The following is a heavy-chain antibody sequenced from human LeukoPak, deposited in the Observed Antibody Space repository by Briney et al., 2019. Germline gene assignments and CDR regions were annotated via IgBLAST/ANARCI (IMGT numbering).Heavy chain of an antibody. D-gene: IGHD3-22*01. J-gene: IGHJ3*02. CDR1: GYTFTGYY. CDR2: INPNSGGT. Sequence: GPVKVSCKASGYTFTGYYMHWVRQAPGQGLEWMGWINPNSGGTNYAQKFQGRVTMTRDTSISTAYMELSRLRSDDTAVYYCARASPVVYDAFDIWGQGTMVTVSS. CDR3: ARASPVVYDAFDI. V-gene: IGHV1-2*02.